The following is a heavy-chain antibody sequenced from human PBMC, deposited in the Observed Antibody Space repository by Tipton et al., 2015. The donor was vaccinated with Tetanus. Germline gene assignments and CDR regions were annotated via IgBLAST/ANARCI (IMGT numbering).Heavy chain of an antibody. CDR2: VIYDGTS. CDR3: ARGVPYSTTMGSDWFDP. CDR1: GVSVRSYY. V-gene: IGHV4-34*01. J-gene: IGHJ5*02. D-gene: IGHD2-2*01. Sequence: TLSLTCTVSGVSVRSYYWSWIRQSPDKGLEWLGDVIYDGTSYYNPSLNSRGKISLDTSMKQVSLTLTSVTAADTALYYCARGVPYSTTMGSDWFDPWGQGTLVTVSS.